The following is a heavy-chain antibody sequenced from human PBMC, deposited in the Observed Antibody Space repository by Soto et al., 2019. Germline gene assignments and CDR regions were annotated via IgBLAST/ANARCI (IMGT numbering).Heavy chain of an antibody. CDR3: ARDAQVVAVADSIPNWFDP. CDR1: GGTFSSYA. CDR2: IIPIFGTA. J-gene: IGHJ5*02. D-gene: IGHD6-19*01. Sequence: QVQLVQSGAEVKKPGSSVKVSCKASGGTFSSYAISWVRQAPGQGLEWMGGIIPIFGTANYAQKFQGRVTITADESTSTAYMELSSLRSEDTAVYYCARDAQVVAVADSIPNWFDPWGQGTLVTVSS. V-gene: IGHV1-69*12.